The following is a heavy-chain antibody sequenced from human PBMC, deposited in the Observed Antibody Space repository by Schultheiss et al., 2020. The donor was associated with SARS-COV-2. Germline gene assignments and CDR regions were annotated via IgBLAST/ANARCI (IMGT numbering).Heavy chain of an antibody. D-gene: IGHD3-3*01. V-gene: IGHV4-59*12. J-gene: IGHJ6*03. CDR2: IYYSGST. CDR1: GGSISSYY. CDR3: ARGGMYYDFWSGYSDYYYYMDV. Sequence: GSLRLSCTVSGGSISSYYWSWIRQPPGKGLEWIGYIYYSGSTNYNPSLKSRVTISIDTSKSQFSLKLNSVTAADTAVYYCARGGMYYDFWSGYSDYYYYMDVWGKGTTVTVAS.